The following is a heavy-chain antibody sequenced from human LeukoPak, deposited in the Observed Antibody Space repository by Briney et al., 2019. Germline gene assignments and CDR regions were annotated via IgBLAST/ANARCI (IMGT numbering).Heavy chain of an antibody. Sequence: GGSLRLSCAASGFTFSSYSMDWVRQAPGKGLEWDSYISSSTGTIYYADSVKGRFTISRDNAKNSLYLQMNSLRDEDTAVYYCARGDQDLGYSSGLYYWGQGTLVTVSS. V-gene: IGHV3-48*02. CDR3: ARGDQDLGYSSGLYY. CDR2: ISSSTGTI. D-gene: IGHD6-19*01. J-gene: IGHJ4*02. CDR1: GFTFSSYS.